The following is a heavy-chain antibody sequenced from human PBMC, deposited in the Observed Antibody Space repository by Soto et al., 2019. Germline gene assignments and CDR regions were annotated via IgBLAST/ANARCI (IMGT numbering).Heavy chain of an antibody. J-gene: IGHJ4*02. V-gene: IGHV1-69*06. CDR1: GGSFSSSS. CDR2: IIPTFGTS. CDR3: ARRDYIGSYHFDH. Sequence: ASVKVSCKASGGSFSSSSITWVRQAPGKGLEWMGGIIPTFGTSNSAPKFQGRVTFTADTSTGTAYMTLSSLRSEDTAFYYCARRDYIGSYHFDHWGQGALVTVSS. D-gene: IGHD1-26*01.